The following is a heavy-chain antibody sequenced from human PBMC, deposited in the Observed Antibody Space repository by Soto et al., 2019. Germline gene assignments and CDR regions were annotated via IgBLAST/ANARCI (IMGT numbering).Heavy chain of an antibody. CDR3: ARGLSGASAYFDY. D-gene: IGHD3-10*01. CDR2: IIPIFGTA. V-gene: IGHV1-69*13. Sequence: SVKVSCKASGSTFSSYAISWVRQAPGQGLEWMGGIIPIFGTANYAQKFQGRVTITADESTSTAYMELSSLRSEDTAVYYCARGLSGASAYFDYWGQGTLVTVSS. J-gene: IGHJ4*02. CDR1: GSTFSSYA.